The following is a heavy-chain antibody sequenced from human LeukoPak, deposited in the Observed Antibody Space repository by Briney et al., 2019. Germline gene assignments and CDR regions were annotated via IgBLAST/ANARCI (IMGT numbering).Heavy chain of an antibody. Sequence: GASVKVSCKASGYTFASYGVSWVRQAPGQGLEWMGWISPNNGNTDYAQQFQGRVIMTTDTSTSTAYMELRSLTFDDTAVYYCAKTPYYDYRSGYLYFDHWGQGTRVTVSS. J-gene: IGHJ4*02. CDR3: AKTPYYDYRSGYLYFDH. CDR2: ISPNNGNT. D-gene: IGHD3-22*01. V-gene: IGHV1-18*01. CDR1: GYTFASYG.